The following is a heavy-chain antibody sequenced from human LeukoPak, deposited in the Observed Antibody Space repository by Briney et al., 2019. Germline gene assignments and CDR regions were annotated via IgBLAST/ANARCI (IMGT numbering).Heavy chain of an antibody. Sequence: ASVKVSFKGSGYTFTGYYMHWVRQAPGQGLEWMAWINPNSGATHYAQRFQGRVTVTRDTSISTAYMELSSLESDDTAVYYCVRDLMTTQTWDFDYWGREPWSPSPQ. CDR2: INPNSGAT. CDR3: VRDLMTTQTWDFDY. J-gene: IGHJ4*02. D-gene: IGHD3-16*01. CDR1: GYTFTGYY. V-gene: IGHV1-2*02.